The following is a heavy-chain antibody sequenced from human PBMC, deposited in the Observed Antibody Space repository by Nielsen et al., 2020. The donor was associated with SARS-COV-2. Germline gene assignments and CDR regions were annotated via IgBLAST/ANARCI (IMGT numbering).Heavy chain of an antibody. CDR3: ARARGAYGDYYYYYYTDV. D-gene: IGHD4-17*01. Sequence: LRLSCAISGDSVSSSSAAWNWIRQSPSRGLEWLGRTYYRSKWYNDYAVSVKSRITINPDTSKNQFSLHLNSVTPEDTAVYYCARARGAYGDYYYYYYTDVWGKGATVTVSS. CDR2: TYYRSKWYN. V-gene: IGHV6-1*01. CDR1: GDSVSSSSAA. J-gene: IGHJ6*03.